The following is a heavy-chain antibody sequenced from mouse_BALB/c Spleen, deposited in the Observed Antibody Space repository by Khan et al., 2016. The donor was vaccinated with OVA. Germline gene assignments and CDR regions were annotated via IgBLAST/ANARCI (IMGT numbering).Heavy chain of an antibody. J-gene: IGHJ2*01. Sequence: EVKLEESGPGLLKPSQSLSLTCTATGFSITSDYVWNFIRQLPGNQLEWMAYISYSGCTSYNPSLRSRISITRDTSKNQFFLQLNSLTTEDTATYYYASGWLLLRYPDYFDYWGQGTTLTVSS. V-gene: IGHV3-2*02. CDR3: ASGWLLLRYPDYFDY. CDR1: GFSITSDYV. D-gene: IGHD1-1*01. CDR2: ISYSGCT.